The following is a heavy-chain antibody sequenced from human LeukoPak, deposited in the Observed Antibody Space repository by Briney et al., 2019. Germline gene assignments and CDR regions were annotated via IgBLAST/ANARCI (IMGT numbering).Heavy chain of an antibody. CDR2: ISGNNGNT. Sequence: GASVKVSCKASGYTFTSYGISWVRQAPGQGLESMGWISGNNGNTNYAQKFRGRVTMTTDTSTSTAYMELRSLRSDDTAVYYCARGSVVVSGAFDYWGQGTLVTVSS. CDR3: ARGSVVVSGAFDY. J-gene: IGHJ4*02. V-gene: IGHV1-18*01. CDR1: GYTFTSYG. D-gene: IGHD2-2*01.